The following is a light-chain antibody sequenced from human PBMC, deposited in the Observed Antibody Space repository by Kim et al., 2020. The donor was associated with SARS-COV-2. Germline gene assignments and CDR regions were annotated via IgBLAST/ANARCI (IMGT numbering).Light chain of an antibody. V-gene: IGKV1-5*03. CDR2: KAS. CDR1: QSISSW. CDR3: QEYNSWA. J-gene: IGKJ1*01. Sequence: DIQMTQSPSTLSASVGDRVTITCRASQSISSWLAWYQQKPGKAPKLLIYKASSLESGVPSRFSGSGSGTEFTLTSSSLQPDDFATCYWQEYNSWAFGQGTKVDIK.